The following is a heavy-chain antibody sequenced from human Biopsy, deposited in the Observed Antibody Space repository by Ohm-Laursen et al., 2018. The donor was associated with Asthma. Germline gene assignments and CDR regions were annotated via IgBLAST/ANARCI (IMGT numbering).Heavy chain of an antibody. CDR3: VRDKVVVVPGSKGPTDWFDP. CDR1: GYTFINND. Sequence: SVKVSCKASGYTFINNDINWVRQAAGQGLEWMGWMNPNSGNTGYAQKFHGRVTMTRDTSINTVYMELSSLRSDDTAVYYCVRDKVVVVPGSKGPTDWFDPWGQGTLVTVSS. D-gene: IGHD2-15*01. J-gene: IGHJ5*02. CDR2: MNPNSGNT. V-gene: IGHV1-8*01.